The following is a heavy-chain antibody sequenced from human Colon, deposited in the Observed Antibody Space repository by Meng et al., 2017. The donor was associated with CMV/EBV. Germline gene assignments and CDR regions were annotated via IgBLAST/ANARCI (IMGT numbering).Heavy chain of an antibody. CDR2: MYYSGNT. V-gene: IGHV4-39*07. CDR1: GCFISGGSYY. CDR3: ARTVQWLAPFYYYMDV. J-gene: IGHJ6*03. D-gene: IGHD3-22*01. Sequence: LQAPAPRRRNASDALALTCTGSGCFISGGSYYWGWIRQPPGKGLEWIGSMYYSGNTHYKSSLKSRVTISVDTSKNQFSLRLNSVTAADTAVYYCARTVQWLAPFYYYMDVWGKGTLVTVSS.